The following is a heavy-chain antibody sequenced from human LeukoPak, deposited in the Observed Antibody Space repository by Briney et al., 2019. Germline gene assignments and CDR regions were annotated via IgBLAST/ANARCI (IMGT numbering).Heavy chain of an antibody. J-gene: IGHJ5*02. D-gene: IGHD3-9*01. CDR3: ARAPYDILTGYSLNWFDP. CDR1: GYTFTTYA. V-gene: IGHV1-3*01. CDR2: INGDNGNT. Sequence: ASVKVSCKASGYTFTTYAMHWVRQAPGQRLEWMGWINGDNGNTKYSQKFRGRVTITRDTSAYTAYMELRGLSSADTAVYFCARAPYDILTGYSLNWFDPWGQGTLVTVSS.